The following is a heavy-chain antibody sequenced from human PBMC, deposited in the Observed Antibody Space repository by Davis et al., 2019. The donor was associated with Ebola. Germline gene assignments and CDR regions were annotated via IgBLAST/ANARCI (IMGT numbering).Heavy chain of an antibody. CDR1: GYTFTGYY. CDR2: INPNSGGT. J-gene: IGHJ4*02. V-gene: IGHV1-2*02. D-gene: IGHD3-10*01. CDR3: ARGRRGSPFDY. Sequence: ASVPVSCKASGYTFTGYYMHWVRQAPGQGLAWMGWINPNSGGTNYAQKFQGRVTMTRDTSISTAYMELSSLRSEDTAVYYCARGRRGSPFDYWGQGTLVTVSS.